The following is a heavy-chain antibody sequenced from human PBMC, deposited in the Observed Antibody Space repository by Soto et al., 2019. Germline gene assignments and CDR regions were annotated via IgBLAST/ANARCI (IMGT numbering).Heavy chain of an antibody. J-gene: IGHJ4*02. D-gene: IGHD6-13*01. CDR2: ISWNSGSI. V-gene: IGHV3-9*01. Sequence: GGSLRLSCAASGFTFDDYAMDWVRQAPGKGLEWVSGISWNSGSIGYADSVKGRFTISRDNARNSLYLQMNSLRTEDTALYYCAKAPGIAAASAFDYWGQGTLVTVSS. CDR1: GFTFDDYA. CDR3: AKAPGIAAASAFDY.